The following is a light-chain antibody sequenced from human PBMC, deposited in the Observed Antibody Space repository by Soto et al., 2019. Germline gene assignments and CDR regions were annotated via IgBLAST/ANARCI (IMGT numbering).Light chain of an antibody. CDR1: QTISSW. CDR2: KAS. V-gene: IGKV1-5*03. CDR3: QHYNSYSEA. J-gene: IGKJ1*01. Sequence: IQMTQSPSTLAASVGDPVPVTCRASQTISSWLAWYQQKPGKAPKLLIYKASTLKSGVPSRFSGSGSGTEFTLTISSLQPDDFATYYCQHYNSYSEAFGQGTKVDIK.